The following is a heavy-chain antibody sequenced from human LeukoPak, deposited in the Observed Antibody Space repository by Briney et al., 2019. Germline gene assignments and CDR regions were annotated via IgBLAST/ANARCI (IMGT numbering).Heavy chain of an antibody. CDR3: ARGLVRGRDWFDP. D-gene: IGHD6-19*01. Sequence: PGGSLRLSCAASGFTFSSYSMNWVRQAPGKGLEWVSSISSSSSYICYADSVKGRFTISRDNAENSLYLQMNSLRAEDTAVYYCARGLVRGRDWFDPWGQGTLVTVSS. CDR2: ISSSSSYI. CDR1: GFTFSSYS. V-gene: IGHV3-21*01. J-gene: IGHJ5*02.